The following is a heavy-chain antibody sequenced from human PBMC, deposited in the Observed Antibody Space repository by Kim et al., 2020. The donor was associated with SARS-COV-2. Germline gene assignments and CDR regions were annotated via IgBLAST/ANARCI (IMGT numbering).Heavy chain of an antibody. J-gene: IGHJ4*02. CDR1: GGTFSSYA. CDR3: ARGRHYYDSSGYYFDY. CDR2: IIPIFGTA. Sequence: SVKVSCKASGGTFSSYAISWVRQAPGQGLEWMGGIIPIFGTANYAQKFQGRVTITADESTSTAYMELSSLRSEDTAVYYCARGRHYYDSSGYYFDYWGQGTLVTVSS. D-gene: IGHD3-22*01. V-gene: IGHV1-69*13.